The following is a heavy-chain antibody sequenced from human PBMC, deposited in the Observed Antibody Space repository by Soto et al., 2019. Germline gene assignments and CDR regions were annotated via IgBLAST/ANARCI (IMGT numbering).Heavy chain of an antibody. D-gene: IGHD2-2*02. CDR1: GDSVSSNSAA. CDR2: TYYRSKWYN. J-gene: IGHJ5*02. CDR3: ARATIPRVFNWFDP. Sequence: SQTLSLTCAISGDSVSSNSAAWNWIRQSPSRGLEWLGRTYYRSKWYNDYAGSVKSRITINTDTSKNQFYLQLNSVTPEDTAVYYCARATIPRVFNWFDPWGQGTLVTVSS. V-gene: IGHV6-1*01.